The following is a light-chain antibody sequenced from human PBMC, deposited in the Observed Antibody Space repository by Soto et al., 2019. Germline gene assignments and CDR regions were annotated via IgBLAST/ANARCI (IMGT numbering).Light chain of an antibody. CDR2: DAS. Sequence: DIQMTQSPSTLSASVGDRVTITCRASQSIRNWLAWYQQKPGKAPKLLIYDASNLESGVPSRFSGSGSGTDFTLTISSLQPDAFATSYWQLYNSYYSWVFTFGTGNKVDIK. CDR3: QLYNSYYSWVFT. CDR1: QSIRNW. J-gene: IGKJ3*01. V-gene: IGKV1-5*01.